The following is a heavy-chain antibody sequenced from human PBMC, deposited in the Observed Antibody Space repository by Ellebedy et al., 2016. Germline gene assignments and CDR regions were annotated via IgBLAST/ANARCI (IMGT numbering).Heavy chain of an antibody. Sequence: ASVKVSXKPSGYTFPTFSITWVRQVPGQGLEWMGFVNTFSGNTKFAQKFQGRVSMTTDSSTHTAYMDLRSLRSDDTAMYYCAKTSGWGYGENWGQGTLVTVSS. CDR2: VNTFSGNT. J-gene: IGHJ4*02. D-gene: IGHD3-10*01. CDR1: GYTFPTFS. V-gene: IGHV1-18*04. CDR3: AKTSGWGYGEN.